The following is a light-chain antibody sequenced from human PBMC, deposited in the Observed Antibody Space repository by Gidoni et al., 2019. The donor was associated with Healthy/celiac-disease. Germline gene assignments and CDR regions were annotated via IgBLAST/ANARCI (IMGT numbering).Light chain of an antibody. CDR3: QQYNNWPWT. J-gene: IGKJ1*01. CDR2: GAS. CDR1: QSVSSN. Sequence: DIVMTQSPATLSVSPGERATLSCRASQSVSSNLAWYQQKPGQAPRLLIYGASTRATGIPAGFSGSGSGTEFTLTISSLQSEDFAVYYCQQYNNWPWTFGKXTKVEIK. V-gene: IGKV3-15*01.